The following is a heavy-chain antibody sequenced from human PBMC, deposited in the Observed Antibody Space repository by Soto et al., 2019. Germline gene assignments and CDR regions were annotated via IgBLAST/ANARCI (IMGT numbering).Heavy chain of an antibody. V-gene: IGHV1-69*12. Sequence: QVQLVQSGAEVKKPGSSVKVSCKASGGTFSSYAISWVRQAPGQGLEWMGGIIPIFGTANYAQKFQGRVTIPGAESTSTAYMELSSLRSEDTAVYYCAALGYCTNGVCSDVDYWGQGTLVTVSS. D-gene: IGHD2-8*01. J-gene: IGHJ4*02. CDR3: AALGYCTNGVCSDVDY. CDR1: GGTFSSYA. CDR2: IIPIFGTA.